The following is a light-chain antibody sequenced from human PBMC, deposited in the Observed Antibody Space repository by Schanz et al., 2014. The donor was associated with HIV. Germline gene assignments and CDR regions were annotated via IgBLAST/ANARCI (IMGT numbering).Light chain of an antibody. CDR3: QQYGSSPL. CDR2: GAS. V-gene: IGKV3-20*01. Sequence: EIVMTQSPATLSVSPGEGATLSCRASQSVSSSDLAWYQQKPGQAPRLLIYGASTRATGIPERFSGSGSGTDFTLTISRLEPEDFAVYYCQQYGSSPLFGPGTKVDIK. CDR1: QSVSSSD. J-gene: IGKJ3*01.